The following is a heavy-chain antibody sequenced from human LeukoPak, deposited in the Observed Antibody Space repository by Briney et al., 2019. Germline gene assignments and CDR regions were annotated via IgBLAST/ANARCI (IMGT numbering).Heavy chain of an antibody. CDR3: ARENSNSWYLDY. CDR1: GGSISSSNYY. Sequence: KPSETLSLTCTVSGGSISSSNYYWGWIRQPPGKGLEWIGYIYNSGSTNYNPSLKSRVTISVDTSKNQFSLKLSSVTAADTAVYYCARENSNSWYLDYWGQGTLVTVSS. J-gene: IGHJ4*02. D-gene: IGHD6-13*01. CDR2: IYNSGST. V-gene: IGHV4-61*01.